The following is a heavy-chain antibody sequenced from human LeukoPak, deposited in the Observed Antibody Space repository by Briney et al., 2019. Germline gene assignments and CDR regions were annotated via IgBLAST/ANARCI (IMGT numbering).Heavy chain of an antibody. CDR2: INPNSGGT. J-gene: IGHJ4*02. Sequence: ASVKVSCKASGYTSTGYYMHWVRQAPGQGLEWMGWINPNSGGTNYAQKFQGRVTMTRDTSITTAYMELSRLRSDDTAVYYCARPQSGSHQENDYWGQGTLVTVSS. D-gene: IGHD1-26*01. CDR1: GYTSTGYY. V-gene: IGHV1-2*02. CDR3: ARPQSGSHQENDY.